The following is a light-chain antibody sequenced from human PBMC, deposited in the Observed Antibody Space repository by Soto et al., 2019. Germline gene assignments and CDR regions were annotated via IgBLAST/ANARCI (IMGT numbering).Light chain of an antibody. CDR2: EVT. Sequence: ALTQPPSASGSPGQSVTISCTGTSSDVGGYNYVSWYQRHPGKAPKLMIYEVTKRPSGVPDRFSGSKSGNTASLTVSGLQAEDEADYYCSSYAGSNNFVVFGGGTKLTVL. V-gene: IGLV2-8*01. J-gene: IGLJ2*01. CDR1: SSDVGGYNY. CDR3: SSYAGSNNFVV.